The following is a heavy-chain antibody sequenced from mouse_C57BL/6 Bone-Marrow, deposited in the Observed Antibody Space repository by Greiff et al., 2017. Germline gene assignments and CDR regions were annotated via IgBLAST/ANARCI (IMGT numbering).Heavy chain of an antibody. CDR1: GFTFTDYY. V-gene: IGHV7-3*01. CDR2: IRNKANGYTT. Sequence: EVQLVESGGGLVQPGGSLSLSCAASGFTFTDYYMSWVRQPPGKALEWLGFIRNKANGYTTEYSASVKGRFTISRDNSQSILYLPMNALSAEDSATYSCARPPFYYGSIYAMDYWGQGASVTVSS. J-gene: IGHJ4*01. D-gene: IGHD1-1*01. CDR3: ARPPFYYGSIYAMDY.